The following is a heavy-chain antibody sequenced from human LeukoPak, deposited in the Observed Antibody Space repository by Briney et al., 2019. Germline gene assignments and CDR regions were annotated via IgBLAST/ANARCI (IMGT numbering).Heavy chain of an antibody. V-gene: IGHV4-34*01. Sequence: PSETLSLTCAVYGWSFSDYYWTWIRQPPGKGPEWIGEINHSGSTNYNPSLKSRVTISVDTSKNQFSLKLTSVTAADTAVYYCARVYYYDSSGYYLAYWGQGNLVTVSS. CDR3: ARVYYYDSSGYYLAY. CDR1: GWSFSDYY. CDR2: INHSGST. D-gene: IGHD3-22*01. J-gene: IGHJ4*02.